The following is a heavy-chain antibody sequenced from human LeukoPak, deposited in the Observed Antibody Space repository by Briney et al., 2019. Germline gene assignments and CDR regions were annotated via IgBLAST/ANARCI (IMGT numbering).Heavy chain of an antibody. D-gene: IGHD6-19*01. CDR3: ARGSSGWLRWTKYFDY. CDR2: INHSGST. V-gene: IGHV4-34*01. Sequence: SETLSPTCAVYGGSFSGYYWSWIRQPPGKGLEWIGEINHSGSTNYNPSLKSRVTISVDTSKNQFSLKLSSVTAADTAVYYCARGSSGWLRWTKYFDYWGQGTLVTVSS. J-gene: IGHJ4*02. CDR1: GGSFSGYY.